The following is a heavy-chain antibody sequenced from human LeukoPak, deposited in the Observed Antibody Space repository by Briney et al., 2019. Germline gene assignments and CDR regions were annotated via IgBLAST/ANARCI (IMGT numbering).Heavy chain of an antibody. Sequence: GGSLRLSCAASGFTFSSYTMNWVRQPPGKGLEWVSNIGTSSTTIYYADSVKGRFTISRDNAKNSLYLQMNSLRADDTAVYYCAKAVAKRGYWGQGTLVTVSS. CDR3: AKAVAKRGY. D-gene: IGHD5-12*01. CDR1: GFTFSSYT. J-gene: IGHJ4*02. V-gene: IGHV3-48*01. CDR2: IGTSSTTI.